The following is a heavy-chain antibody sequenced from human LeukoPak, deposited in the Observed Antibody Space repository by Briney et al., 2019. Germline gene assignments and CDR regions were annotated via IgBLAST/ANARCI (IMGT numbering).Heavy chain of an antibody. CDR2: ISGSGGST. V-gene: IGHV3-23*01. Sequence: PGGSLRLSCAASGFTFSSYAMSWVRQAPGKGLEWVSAISGSGGSTYYADSVKGWFTISRDNSKNTLYLQMNSLRAEDTAVYYCAKDGGGGGYELYYFDYWGQGTLVTVSS. D-gene: IGHD5-12*01. CDR1: GFTFSSYA. J-gene: IGHJ4*02. CDR3: AKDGGGGGYELYYFDY.